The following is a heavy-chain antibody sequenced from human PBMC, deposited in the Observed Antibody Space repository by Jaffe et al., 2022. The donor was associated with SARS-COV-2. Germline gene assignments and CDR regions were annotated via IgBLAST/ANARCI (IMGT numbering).Heavy chain of an antibody. Sequence: EVRLLESGGGLVQPGGSLRLSCAASGFTFSNYAMAWVRQAPGKGLEWVSTISVRGDVTYYADSVKGRFTISRDNFKDTTDLQMNSLRADDTAVYYCAKDSNKWNYYYGMDVWGQGTTVTVSS. D-gene: IGHD1-26*01. CDR2: ISVRGDVT. CDR1: GFTFSNYA. J-gene: IGHJ6*02. V-gene: IGHV3-23*01. CDR3: AKDSNKWNYYYGMDV.